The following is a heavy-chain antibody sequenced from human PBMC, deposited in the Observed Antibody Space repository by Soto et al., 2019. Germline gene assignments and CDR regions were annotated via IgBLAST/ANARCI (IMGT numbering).Heavy chain of an antibody. Sequence: LSLTCTVSGGSISYYYWSWIRQPAGKGLEWIGRIYTSGRTNYSPSLKSRVTMSVDTSKNQFSLKLSSVTAADTAVYYCARDRLRGYYYYGMDVWGQGTTVTVSS. CDR2: IYTSGRT. CDR3: ARDRLRGYYYYGMDV. V-gene: IGHV4-4*07. D-gene: IGHD3-10*01. J-gene: IGHJ6*02. CDR1: GGSISYYY.